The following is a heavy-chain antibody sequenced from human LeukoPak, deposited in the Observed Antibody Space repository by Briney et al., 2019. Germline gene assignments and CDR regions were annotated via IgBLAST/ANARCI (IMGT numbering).Heavy chain of an antibody. CDR2: IYSGGST. J-gene: IGHJ2*01. D-gene: IGHD6-19*01. CDR1: GFTVSSNY. V-gene: IGHV3-53*01. CDR3: ARETYSSGWYGGYFDL. Sequence: TGGSLRLSCAASGFTVSSNYMSWVRQAPGKGLEWVSVIYSGGSTYYADSVKGRFTISRDNSKNTLYLRMNSLRAEDTAVYYCARETYSSGWYGGYFDLWGRGTLITVSS.